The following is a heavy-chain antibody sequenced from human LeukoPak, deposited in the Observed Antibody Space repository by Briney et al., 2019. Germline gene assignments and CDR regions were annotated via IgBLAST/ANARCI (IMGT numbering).Heavy chain of an antibody. Sequence: SETLSLTCVVYGGSFSGYYWSWIRQPPGKGLEWIGEINHSGSTNYNPSLKSRVTISVDTSKNQFSLKLSSVTAADTAVYYCARAGSYGYDYWGQGTLVTVSS. V-gene: IGHV4-34*01. CDR3: ARAGSYGYDY. J-gene: IGHJ4*02. CDR2: INHSGST. D-gene: IGHD5-18*01. CDR1: GGSFSGYY.